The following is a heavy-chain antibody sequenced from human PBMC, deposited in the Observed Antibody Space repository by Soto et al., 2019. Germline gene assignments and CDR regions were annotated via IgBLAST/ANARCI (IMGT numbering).Heavy chain of an antibody. Sequence: SETLSLTCSVSGGSISKFYWSWIRKTAGKGLEWMGRVYATGTTDYNPSLRSRVAMSVDISRKTYSLRLTSVTAADTGMYYCVRDGSKTLRDWFDPWGQGKLVTVSS. CDR2: VYATGTT. CDR3: VRDGSKTLRDWFDP. J-gene: IGHJ5*02. D-gene: IGHD3-10*01. V-gene: IGHV4-4*07. CDR1: GGSISKFY.